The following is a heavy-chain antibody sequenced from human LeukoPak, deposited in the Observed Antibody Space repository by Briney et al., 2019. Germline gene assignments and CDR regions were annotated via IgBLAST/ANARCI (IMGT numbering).Heavy chain of an antibody. D-gene: IGHD6-13*01. CDR3: ARRRAWYSSTVDY. J-gene: IGHJ4*02. V-gene: IGHV4-34*01. CDR2: INHSGST. CDR1: GGSFSGYY. Sequence: PSETLSLTCAVYGGSFSGYYWSWIRQPPGKGLEWIGEINHSGSTNYNPSLKSRVTISVDTSKNLFSLKLSSVTAADTAVYYCARRRAWYSSTVDYWGQGTLVTVSS.